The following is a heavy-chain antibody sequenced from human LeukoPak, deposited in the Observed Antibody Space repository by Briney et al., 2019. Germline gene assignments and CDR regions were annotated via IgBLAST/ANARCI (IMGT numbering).Heavy chain of an antibody. J-gene: IGHJ6*02. CDR2: ISAYNGNT. CDR1: GYTFTSYG. CDR3: ARDLVVVVVAADPFVGYYYGMDV. V-gene: IGHV1-18*01. D-gene: IGHD2-15*01. Sequence: EASVKVSCKASGYTFTSYGISWVRQAPGQGLEWMGWISAYNGNTNYAQKLQGRVTMTTDTSTSTAYMELRSLRSDDTAVYYCARDLVVVVVAADPFVGYYYGMDVWGQGTTVTVSS.